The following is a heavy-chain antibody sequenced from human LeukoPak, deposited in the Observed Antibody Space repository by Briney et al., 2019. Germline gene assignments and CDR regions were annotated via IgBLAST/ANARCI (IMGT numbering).Heavy chain of an antibody. Sequence: PGESLRLSCAASGFTFSTYSMNWLRLAPGKGLEWVSSISPDSNYKYYVDSVKGRFTISRDNAKSSLYLQMNSLRAEDTAVYYCARREYSSSSRGAFDIWGQGTMVTVSS. J-gene: IGHJ3*02. D-gene: IGHD6-6*01. CDR3: ARREYSSSSRGAFDI. CDR1: GFTFSTYS. V-gene: IGHV3-21*01. CDR2: ISPDSNYK.